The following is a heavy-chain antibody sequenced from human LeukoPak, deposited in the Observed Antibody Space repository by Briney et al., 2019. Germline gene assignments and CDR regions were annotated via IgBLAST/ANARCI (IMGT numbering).Heavy chain of an antibody. CDR1: GFTFSSYA. CDR3: ARDHTVTTDYYYYGMDV. D-gene: IGHD4-4*01. V-gene: IGHV3-53*01. CDR2: IYSGGST. Sequence: GGSLRLSCAASGFTFSSYAMSWVRQAPGKGLEWVSVIYSGGSTYYADSVKGRFTISRDNSKNTLYLQMNSLRAEDTAVYYCARDHTVTTDYYYYGMDVWGQGTTVTVSS. J-gene: IGHJ6*02.